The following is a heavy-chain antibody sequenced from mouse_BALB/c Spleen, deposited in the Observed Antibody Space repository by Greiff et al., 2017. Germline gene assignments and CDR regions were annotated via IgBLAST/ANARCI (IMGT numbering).Heavy chain of an antibody. Sequence: EVKVVESGGGLVKPGGSLKLSCAASGFTFSSYAMSWVRQTPEKRLEWVASISSGGSTYYPDSVKGRFTISRDNARNILYLQMSSLRSEDTAMYYCARDTATDYWGQGTTLTVSS. CDR1: GFTFSSYA. CDR3: ARDTATDY. CDR2: ISSGGST. J-gene: IGHJ2*01. V-gene: IGHV5-6-5*01. D-gene: IGHD1-2*01.